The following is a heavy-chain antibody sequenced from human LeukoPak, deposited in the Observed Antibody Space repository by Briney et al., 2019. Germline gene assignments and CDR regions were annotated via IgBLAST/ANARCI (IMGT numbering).Heavy chain of an antibody. V-gene: IGHV1-2*02. Sequence: VASVKVSCKASGYTFTGYYMHWVRQAPGQGLEWMGWINPNSGGTNYTQKFQGRVTMTRDTSISTAYMELSTLRSDDTAMYYCARPAPYGSGSYPLDSWGQGTLVTVSS. D-gene: IGHD3-10*01. CDR2: INPNSGGT. J-gene: IGHJ4*02. CDR1: GYTFTGYY. CDR3: ARPAPYGSGSYPLDS.